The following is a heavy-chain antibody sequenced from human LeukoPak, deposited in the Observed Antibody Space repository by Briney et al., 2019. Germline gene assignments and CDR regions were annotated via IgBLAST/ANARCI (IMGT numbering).Heavy chain of an antibody. CDR3: AKRIAVAGAYYFDY. V-gene: IGHV3-33*06. CDR1: GFTFSNYG. J-gene: IGHJ4*02. CDR2: IWYDGTNK. Sequence: GGSLRLSCAASGFTFSNYGMHWVRQAPGKGLEWVAVIWYDGTNKYYADSVKGRFTISRDNSKNTLYLQMNSLRAEDTAVYYCAKRIAVAGAYYFDYWAQGTLVTVSS. D-gene: IGHD6-19*01.